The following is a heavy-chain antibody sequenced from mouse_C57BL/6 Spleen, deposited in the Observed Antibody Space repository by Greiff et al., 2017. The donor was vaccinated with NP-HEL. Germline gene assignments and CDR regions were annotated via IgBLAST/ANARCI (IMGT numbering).Heavy chain of an antibody. CDR2: IHPSDSDT. V-gene: IGHV1-74*01. D-gene: IGHD2-3*01. Sequence: QVQLQQPGAELVKPGASVKVSCKASGYTFTSYWMHWVKQRPGQGLEWIGRIHPSDSDTNYNQKFKGKATLTVDKSSSTAYMQLSSRTSEDSAVYYCAIQLYDGYYPAWFAYWGQGTLVTVSA. J-gene: IGHJ3*01. CDR3: AIQLYDGYYPAWFAY. CDR1: GYTFTSYW.